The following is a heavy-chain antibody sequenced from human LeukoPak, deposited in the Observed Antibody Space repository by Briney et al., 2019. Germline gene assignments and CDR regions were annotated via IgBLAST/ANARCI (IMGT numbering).Heavy chain of an antibody. CDR3: ARDPSSGSYSIY. D-gene: IGHD1-26*01. V-gene: IGHV1-2*02. J-gene: IGHJ4*02. CDR2: INPNSGGT. CDR1: GYSFSGYY. Sequence: ASVKVSCKASGYSFSGYYMHWVRQAPGQGLEWMGWINPNSGGTNYAQKFQGRVTMTRDTSISTAYMELSRLRSDDTAVYYCARDPSSGSYSIYWGQGTLVTVSS.